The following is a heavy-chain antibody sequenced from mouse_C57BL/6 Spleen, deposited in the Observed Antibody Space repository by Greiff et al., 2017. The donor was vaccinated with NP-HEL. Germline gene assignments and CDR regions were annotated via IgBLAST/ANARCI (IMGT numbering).Heavy chain of an antibody. CDR1: GYTFTSYW. J-gene: IGHJ3*01. D-gene: IGHD3-2*02. CDR2: IDPSDSYT. V-gene: IGHV1-69*01. CDR3: ARSDSSGPFAY. Sequence: VQLQQPGAELVMPGASVKLSCKASGYTFTSYWMHWVKQRPGQGLEWIGEIDPSDSYTNYNQKFKGKSTLTVDKSSSTAYMQLSSLTSEDSAVYYCARSDSSGPFAYWGQGTLVTVSA.